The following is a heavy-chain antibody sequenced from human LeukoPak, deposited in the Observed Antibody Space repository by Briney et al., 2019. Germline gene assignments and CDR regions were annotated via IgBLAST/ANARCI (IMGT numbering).Heavy chain of an antibody. Sequence: GASVKVSCKVSGYTLTELSMHWVRQAPGKGLEWMGGFNPEDGETIYAQKFQGRVTMTEDTSTDTAYMELSSLRSEDTAVYYCATGKKLSKQLVSSQWDYYYYYMDVWGKGTTVTVSS. CDR2: FNPEDGET. J-gene: IGHJ6*03. D-gene: IGHD6-6*01. CDR1: GYTLTELS. V-gene: IGHV1-24*01. CDR3: ATGKKLSKQLVSSQWDYYYYYMDV.